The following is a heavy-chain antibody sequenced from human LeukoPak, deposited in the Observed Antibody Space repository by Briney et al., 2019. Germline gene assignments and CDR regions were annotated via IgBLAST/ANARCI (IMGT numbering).Heavy chain of an antibody. D-gene: IGHD4-23*01. CDR3: AKDLGSVVTPPSLDY. CDR2: IYSDGRT. Sequence: GGSLRLSCAASGFTVSSNYMSWVRQAPGKGLEWVSVIYSDGRTYYADSVKGRFTISRDNSKNTLYLQMNSLRAEDTAVYYCAKDLGSVVTPPSLDYWGQGTLVTVSS. CDR1: GFTVSSNY. V-gene: IGHV3-53*01. J-gene: IGHJ4*02.